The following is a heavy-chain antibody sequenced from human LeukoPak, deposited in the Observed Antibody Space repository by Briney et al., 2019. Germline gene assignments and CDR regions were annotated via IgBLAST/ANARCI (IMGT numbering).Heavy chain of an antibody. V-gene: IGHV3-66*02. D-gene: IGHD1-26*01. CDR1: GFAVSTNY. J-gene: IGHJ5*02. CDR2: IYSDGST. Sequence: GGSLRLSCAASGFAVSTNYLSWVRQAPGKGLEWVSVIYSDGSTYYTDSVKGRFTISRDNSKNTLYLQMDSLRPEDTAVYYCARDQRSESYYPWGWFDPWGQGTLVTVSS. CDR3: ARDQRSESYYPWGWFDP.